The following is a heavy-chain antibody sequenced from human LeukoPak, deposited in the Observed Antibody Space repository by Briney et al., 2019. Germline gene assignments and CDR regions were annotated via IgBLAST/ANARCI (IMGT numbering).Heavy chain of an antibody. V-gene: IGHV3-30*01. Sequence: GRSLRLSCAASGFTFSSYAMHWVRQAPGKGLEWVAVISYDGSNKYYADSVKGRFTISRDNSKNTLYLQMNSLRAEDTAVYYYAREYCSSTSCYRSAFDIWGQGTMVTVSS. CDR2: ISYDGSNK. D-gene: IGHD2-2*01. CDR1: GFTFSSYA. CDR3: AREYCSSTSCYRSAFDI. J-gene: IGHJ3*02.